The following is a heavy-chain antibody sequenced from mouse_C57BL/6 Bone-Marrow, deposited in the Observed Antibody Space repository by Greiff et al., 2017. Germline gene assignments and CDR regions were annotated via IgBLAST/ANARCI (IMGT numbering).Heavy chain of an antibody. Sequence: DVHLVESGGGLVKPGGSLKLSCAASGFTFSSYAMSWVRQTPEKRLEWVATISDGGSYTYYPDNVKGRFTISRDNAKNNLYLQMSHLKSEDTAMYYCARDQGDYDFDYWGQGTTLTVSS. CDR2: ISDGGSYT. CDR3: ARDQGDYDFDY. V-gene: IGHV5-4*01. J-gene: IGHJ2*01. D-gene: IGHD2-4*01. CDR1: GFTFSSYA.